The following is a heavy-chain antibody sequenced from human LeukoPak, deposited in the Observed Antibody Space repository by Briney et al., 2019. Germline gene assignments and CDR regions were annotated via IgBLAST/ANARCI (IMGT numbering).Heavy chain of an antibody. CDR1: GFTFSSYE. CDR2: ISSSGSTM. V-gene: IGHV3-48*03. Sequence: GGSLRLSCAASGFTFSSYEMNWVRQAPGKGLEWVSYISSSGSTMYYADSVKGRFTISRDNAENSLYLQMNSPRAEDTAVYYCAREHYFYHMDGWGEGTTVTVSS. J-gene: IGHJ6*03. CDR3: AREHYFYHMDG.